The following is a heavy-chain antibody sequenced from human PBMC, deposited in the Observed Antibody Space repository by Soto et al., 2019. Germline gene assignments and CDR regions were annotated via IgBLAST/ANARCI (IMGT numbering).Heavy chain of an antibody. Sequence: SETLSLTCTVSGGSISSSSYYLGWIRQPPGKGLEWIGNIYYSGSTYYSPSLKSRVTISVDTSKNQFTLKLSSVTAADSAVYYCARPNYSGTTMSTFDIWGQGTMVTVSS. CDR1: GGSISSSSYY. J-gene: IGHJ3*02. CDR2: IYYSGST. CDR3: ARPNYSGTTMSTFDI. V-gene: IGHV4-39*01. D-gene: IGHD5-12*01.